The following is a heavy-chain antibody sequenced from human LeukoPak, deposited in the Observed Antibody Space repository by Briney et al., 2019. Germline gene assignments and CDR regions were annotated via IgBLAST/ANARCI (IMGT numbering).Heavy chain of an antibody. CDR1: GGSISSGGYY. D-gene: IGHD6-19*01. Sequence: PSETLSLTCTVSGGSISSGGYYWSWIRQPPGKGLEWIGYIYHSGSTYYNPSLKSRVTISVDRSKNQFSLKLSSVTAADTAVYYCARKLAVAGRGWYFDLWGRGTLVTVSS. J-gene: IGHJ2*01. CDR2: IYHSGST. V-gene: IGHV4-30-2*02. CDR3: ARKLAVAGRGWYFDL.